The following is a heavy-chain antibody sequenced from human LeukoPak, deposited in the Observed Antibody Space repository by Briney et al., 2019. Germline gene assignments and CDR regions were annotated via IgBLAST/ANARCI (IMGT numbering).Heavy chain of an antibody. V-gene: IGHV4-34*01. CDR2: INHSGST. CDR1: GGSFSGYY. CDR3: ARGPGYYYDSSGYF. J-gene: IGHJ4*02. Sequence: PSETLSLACAVYGGSFSGYYWSWIRQPPGKGLEWIGEINHSGSTNYNPSLKSRVTISVDTSKNQFSLKLSSVTAADTAVYYCARGPGYYYDSSGYFWGQGTLVTVSS. D-gene: IGHD3-22*01.